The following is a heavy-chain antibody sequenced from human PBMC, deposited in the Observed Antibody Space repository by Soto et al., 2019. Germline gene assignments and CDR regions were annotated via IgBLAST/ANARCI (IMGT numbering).Heavy chain of an antibody. CDR1: GGSISSSSYY. V-gene: IGHV4-39*01. J-gene: IGHJ6*02. CDR2: IYYSGST. D-gene: IGHD6-13*01. CDR3: ARQSKLVYGMDV. Sequence: SETLSLTCTVSGGSISSSSYYWGWIRQPPGKGLEWIGSIYYSGSTYYNPSLKSRVTISVDTSKNQFSLKLSSVTAADTAVYYCARQSKLVYGMDVWGQGTKVTVSS.